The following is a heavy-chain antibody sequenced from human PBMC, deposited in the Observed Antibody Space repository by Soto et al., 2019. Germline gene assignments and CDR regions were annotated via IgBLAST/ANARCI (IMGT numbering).Heavy chain of an antibody. D-gene: IGHD2-15*01. J-gene: IGHJ3*02. V-gene: IGHV3-73*01. CDR3: TRIEDIVVVVAATGAFDI. CDR1: GFTFSGSA. Sequence: GGSLRLSCAASGFTFSGSAMHWVRQASGKGLEWVGRIRSKANSYATAYAASVKGRFTISRDDSKNTAYLQMNSLKTEDTAVYYCTRIEDIVVVVAATGAFDIWGQGTMVTVSS. CDR2: IRSKANSYAT.